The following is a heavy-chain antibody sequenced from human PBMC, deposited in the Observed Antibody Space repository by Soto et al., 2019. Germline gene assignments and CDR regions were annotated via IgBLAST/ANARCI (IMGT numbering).Heavy chain of an antibody. CDR3: ARYGYCADGVCNYYCDF. V-gene: IGHV3-33*01. CDR1: GFTFSDYV. CDR2: IWFDGSNE. D-gene: IGHD2-8*01. J-gene: IGHJ4*02. Sequence: QVQLVESGGGVVQPGSSLRLSCAASGFTFSDYVIHWFRQAPGKGLAWVAVIWFDGSNEYYADSVKGRFSISRDNSKNTVYLQMNSLSVEDTALYYCARYGYCADGVCNYYCDFWGQGTLVTVSS.